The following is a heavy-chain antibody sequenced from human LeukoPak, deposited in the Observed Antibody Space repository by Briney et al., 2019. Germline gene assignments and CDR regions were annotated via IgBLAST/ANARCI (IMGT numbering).Heavy chain of an antibody. CDR2: ISSSGSTI. CDR1: GFTFSSYE. J-gene: IGHJ4*02. D-gene: IGHD3-22*01. CDR3: ARDRSPYYYDSSGYSFDY. V-gene: IGHV3-48*03. Sequence: PGGSLRLSCAASGFTFSSYEMNWVRQAPGKGLEWVSYISSSGSTIYYADSVKGRFTISRDNAKNSLYLQMNSLRAEDTAVYYCARDRSPYYYDSSGYSFDYWGQGTLVTVSS.